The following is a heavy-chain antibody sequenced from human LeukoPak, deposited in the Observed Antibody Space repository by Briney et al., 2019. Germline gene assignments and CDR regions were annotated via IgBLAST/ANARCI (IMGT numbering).Heavy chain of an antibody. V-gene: IGHV4-59*12. CDR2: TYHSGTT. J-gene: IGHJ2*01. CDR3: AKPRVTRWYFHL. D-gene: IGHD2-21*02. Sequence: SETLSLTCTVSADSISVNHWRSILQPPGKGLECMGHTYHSGTTNYDSSLKSRVTMSLDTSRSQPSPNLNSVTSEDTAVFYCAKPRVTRWYFHLWGRGTLVTVSS. CDR1: ADSISVNH.